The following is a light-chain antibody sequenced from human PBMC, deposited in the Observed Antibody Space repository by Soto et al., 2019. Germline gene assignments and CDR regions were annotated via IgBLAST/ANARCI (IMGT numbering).Light chain of an antibody. Sequence: QSVLTQPASVSGSPGQSITISCTGSSSDFGGHNYVSWYQQPPGKAPKLMIYEVTKRPSGVSNRFSGSKSGNTASLTISGLQAEDEADYYCSSYTFTSTLYVFGTGTKVTVL. V-gene: IGLV2-14*01. J-gene: IGLJ1*01. CDR3: SSYTFTSTLYV. CDR1: SSDFGGHNY. CDR2: EVT.